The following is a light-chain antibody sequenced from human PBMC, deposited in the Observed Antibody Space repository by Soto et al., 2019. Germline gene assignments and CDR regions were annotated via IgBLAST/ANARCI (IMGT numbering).Light chain of an antibody. CDR1: QSVSSN. CDR2: GAS. J-gene: IGKJ4*01. CDR3: QQYNNWPPL. V-gene: IGKV3-15*01. Sequence: EIVMTQSPATLSVSPGERATLSCRASQSVSSNLAWYQQKPGQAPRLLIYGASTRATGIPARFSGSGSGSGTEFTLTISSLQSEDFAVYYCQQYNNWPPLFGGGTKVEIK.